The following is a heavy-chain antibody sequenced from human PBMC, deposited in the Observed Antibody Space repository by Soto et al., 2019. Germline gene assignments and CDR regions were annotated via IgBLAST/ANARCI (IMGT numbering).Heavy chain of an antibody. CDR3: ARAPYGKYHDFDY. J-gene: IGHJ4*02. CDR1: GFTVSNYA. D-gene: IGHD3-3*01. V-gene: IGHV3-30-3*01. Sequence: QVQLVDSGGGVVQPGRSLRLSCAASGFTVSNYAMHWVRQAPGKGLEWVAFVSSDGINTYYADSVRGRFTISRDNSKNTLYLQMNSLRAEDTAVYYCARAPYGKYHDFDYWGQGTLVTVSS. CDR2: VSSDGINT.